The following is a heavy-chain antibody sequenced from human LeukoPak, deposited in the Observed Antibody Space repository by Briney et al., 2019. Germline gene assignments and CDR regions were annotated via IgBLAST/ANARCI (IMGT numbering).Heavy chain of an antibody. J-gene: IGHJ3*02. CDR3: ARDSNFHSDYYYDVFDI. D-gene: IGHD2-21*02. V-gene: IGHV3-30*04. Sequence: GGSLRLSCAASGFTFSSYVMHWVRQAPGKGLEWVAFISYDGSNKYYADSVRGRFTISRDNAKNSLYLQMDSLRAEDTATYYCARDSNFHSDYYYDVFDIWGQGTVVTVSS. CDR1: GFTFSSYV. CDR2: ISYDGSNK.